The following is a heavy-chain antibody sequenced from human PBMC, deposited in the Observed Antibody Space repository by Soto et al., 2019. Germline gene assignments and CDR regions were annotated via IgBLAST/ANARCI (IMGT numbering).Heavy chain of an antibody. CDR2: IYYSGNT. CDR1: SASLSSSTYY. D-gene: IGHD2-2*01. J-gene: IGHJ2*01. CDR3: ARVRPAYFDL. Sequence: SETLSLTCTVSSASLSSSTYYWSWIRQPPGRGPEWIGSIYYSGNTYYKPSLKSRVSISIDTSRNQFSLKLSSVTAADTAVYYCARVRPAYFDLWGRGTLVTVSS. V-gene: IGHV4-39*01.